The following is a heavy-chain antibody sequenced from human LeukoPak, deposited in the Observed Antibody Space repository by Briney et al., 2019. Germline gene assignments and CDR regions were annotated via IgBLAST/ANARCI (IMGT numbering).Heavy chain of an antibody. CDR3: ARAGHYYGSGSYYNVEAFDI. CDR2: IYTSGST. D-gene: IGHD3-10*01. J-gene: IGHJ3*02. Sequence: PSQTLSLTCTVSGGSISSGSYYWSWIRQPAGKGLEWIGRIYTSGSTNYNPSLKSRVTISVDTSKNQFSLKLSSATAADTAVYYCARAGHYYGSGSYYNVEAFDIWGQGTMVTVSS. V-gene: IGHV4-61*02. CDR1: GGSISSGSYY.